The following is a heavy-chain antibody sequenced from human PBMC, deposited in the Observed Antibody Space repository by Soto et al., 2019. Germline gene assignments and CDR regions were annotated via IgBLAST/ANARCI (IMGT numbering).Heavy chain of an antibody. CDR2: IHNSGST. D-gene: IGHD3-10*01. CDR1: GGSITSYY. J-gene: IGHJ4*01. V-gene: IGHV4-59*01. Sequence: QVQLQESGPGLVKPSETLSLTCTVSGGSITSYYWSWIRQPPGKGLEWIGYIHNSGSTSYNPSLQSRVTISASVSKNQFSLDLRSVTAADTAVYYFASRWSGTDYWGHGTLVTVSS. CDR3: ASRWSGTDY.